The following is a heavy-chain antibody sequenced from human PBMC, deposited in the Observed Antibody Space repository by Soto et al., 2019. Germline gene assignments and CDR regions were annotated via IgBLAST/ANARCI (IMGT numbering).Heavy chain of an antibody. CDR1: SCTISSGGYY. Sequence: SETLSLTCSVSSCTISSGGYYWSCIRQHPGQGLEWIGYIYYSGSTYYNYYNPSLKSRVTISVDTSKNQFSLKLSSVTAADTAVYYCARAPLLWGQGTLVTVSS. V-gene: IGHV4-31*03. CDR2: IYYSGSTYYN. J-gene: IGHJ4*02. D-gene: IGHD1-26*01. CDR3: ARAPLL.